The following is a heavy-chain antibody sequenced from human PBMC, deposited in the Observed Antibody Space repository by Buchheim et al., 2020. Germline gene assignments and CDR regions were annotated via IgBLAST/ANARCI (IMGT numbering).Heavy chain of an antibody. J-gene: IGHJ4*02. V-gene: IGHV1-46*01. Sequence: QVQLVQSGAEVKKPGASVKVSCKASGYTFTSYYMHWVRQAPGQGLEWMGIINPSVGSTSYAQKFQGRVTMTRDTSTSTVYMELSSLRSEDTAVYYCAREPIQYYYGSGSYSGLDYWGQGTL. CDR2: INPSVGST. CDR1: GYTFTSYY. CDR3: AREPIQYYYGSGSYSGLDY. D-gene: IGHD3-10*01.